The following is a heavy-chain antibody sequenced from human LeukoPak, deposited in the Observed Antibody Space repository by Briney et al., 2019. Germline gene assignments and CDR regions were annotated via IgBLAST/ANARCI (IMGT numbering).Heavy chain of an antibody. J-gene: IGHJ4*02. CDR3: ARENSYRYYGVQLPNDY. Sequence: ASVKVSCKASGYTFTGYYMHWVRQAPGQGLEWMGWINPNSGDTNYAQKFQGRVTMTRDTSISTVYMELSRLRSDDTAVYYCARENSYRYYGVQLPNDYWGQGTLVTVSS. D-gene: IGHD4-17*01. V-gene: IGHV1-2*02. CDR2: INPNSGDT. CDR1: GYTFTGYY.